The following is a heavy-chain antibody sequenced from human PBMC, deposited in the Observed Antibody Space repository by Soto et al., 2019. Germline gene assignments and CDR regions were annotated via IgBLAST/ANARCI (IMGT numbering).Heavy chain of an antibody. V-gene: IGHV1-18*04. CDR2: LSAYSGTT. J-gene: IGHJ4*02. CDR1: GYTFTIYS. Sequence: ASVKVSFKASGYTFTIYSISWVRQAPGQGLEWMGGLSAYSGTTNYAQNFQGRVTMTTDTSTSIAYMELRSLRSDDTAVYYCARGTPADYWGQGTLVTVSS. D-gene: IGHD1-1*01. CDR3: ARGTPADY.